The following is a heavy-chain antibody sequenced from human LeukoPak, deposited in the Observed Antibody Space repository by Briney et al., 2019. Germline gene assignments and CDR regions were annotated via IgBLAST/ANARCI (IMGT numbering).Heavy chain of an antibody. V-gene: IGHV3-53*04. CDR2: IYSGGST. Sequence: GGSLRLSCAASGFTVSSNYMSWVRQAPGKGLEWVSVIYSGGSTYYADSVKGRFTISRHNSKNTLYLQMNSLRAEDTAVYYCARRPRVTYYYDSSGYYADAFDIWGQGTMVTVSS. D-gene: IGHD3-22*01. J-gene: IGHJ3*02. CDR1: GFTVSSNY. CDR3: ARRPRVTYYYDSSGYYADAFDI.